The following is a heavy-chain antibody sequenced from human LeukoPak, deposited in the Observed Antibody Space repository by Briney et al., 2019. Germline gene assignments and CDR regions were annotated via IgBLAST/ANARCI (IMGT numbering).Heavy chain of an antibody. CDR1: GITFKNYN. V-gene: IGHV3-21*06. D-gene: IGHD6-13*01. Sequence: PGGSLRLSCAASGITFKNYNMNWVRQAPGKGLEWVAFIGSASSYVFYADSVKGRFTISRDNGKSSLYLQMSSLRVEDTAVYYCTRRPYSSSWYYFDYWGQGTLVTVSS. CDR2: IGSASSYV. J-gene: IGHJ4*02. CDR3: TRRPYSSSWYYFDY.